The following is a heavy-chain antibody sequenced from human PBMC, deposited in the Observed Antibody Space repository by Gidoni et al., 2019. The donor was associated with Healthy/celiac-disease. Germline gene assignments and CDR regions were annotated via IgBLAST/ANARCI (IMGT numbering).Heavy chain of an antibody. J-gene: IGHJ5*02. D-gene: IGHD3-3*01. CDR3: AKYTGRRSYDFWS. CDR2: ISWNSGSI. CDR1: ALPFDDYA. Sequence: EVQLVESGGGLRQPGRSLRLSCEASALPFDDYAMHWVRQAPGKGLEWVSGISWNSGSIGYADSVKGRSTISRDNAKNSLYLQMNSLRAEDTAFYYCAKYTGRRSYDFWSWGQGTLVTVSS. V-gene: IGHV3-9*01.